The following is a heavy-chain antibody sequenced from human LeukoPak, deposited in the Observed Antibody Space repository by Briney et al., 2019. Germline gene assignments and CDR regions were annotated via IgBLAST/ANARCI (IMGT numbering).Heavy chain of an antibody. Sequence: SETLSLTCTVSGGSISSYCWSWIRQPPGKGLEWIGYIYYSGSTNYSPSLKSRVTISVDTSKNQFSLKLSSVTVADTAVYYCARHYDSSGYWYYFDYWGQGTLVTVSS. CDR1: GGSISSYC. CDR2: IYYSGST. D-gene: IGHD3-22*01. J-gene: IGHJ4*02. CDR3: ARHYDSSGYWYYFDY. V-gene: IGHV4-59*08.